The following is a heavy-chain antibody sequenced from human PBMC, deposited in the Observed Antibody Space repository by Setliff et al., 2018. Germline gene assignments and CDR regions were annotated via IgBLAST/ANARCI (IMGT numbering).Heavy chain of an antibody. V-gene: IGHV4-59*01. J-gene: IGHJ4*02. CDR3: ARELPRTIFGVVIDY. Sequence: SETLSLTCTVSGDSISSYYWSWIRQPPGKGLEWIGYIYYSGSTNYNPSLKSRVTISVDTSKNQFSLKLSSVTAADTAVYYCARELPRTIFGVVIDYWGQGTLVTVSS. CDR1: GDSISSYY. CDR2: IYYSGST. D-gene: IGHD3-3*01.